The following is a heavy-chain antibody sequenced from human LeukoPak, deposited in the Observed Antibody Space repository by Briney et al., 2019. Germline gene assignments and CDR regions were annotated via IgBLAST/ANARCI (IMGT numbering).Heavy chain of an antibody. CDR2: IYTSGTT. Sequence: SETLSLTCTVSGGSISSYYWSWIRQPAGKGLEWIGRIYTSGTTHYNPSLKSRVTMSVDTSKNQFSLKLSSVTAADTAVYYCARLSTVTTSFDYWGQGTLVTVS. J-gene: IGHJ4*02. CDR1: GGSISSYY. D-gene: IGHD4-17*01. CDR3: ARLSTVTTSFDY. V-gene: IGHV4-4*07.